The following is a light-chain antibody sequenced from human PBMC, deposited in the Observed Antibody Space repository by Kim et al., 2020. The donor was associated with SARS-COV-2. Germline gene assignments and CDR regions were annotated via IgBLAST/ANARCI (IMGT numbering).Light chain of an antibody. CDR3: QAWDSGAMI. CDR2: RDS. J-gene: IGLJ2*01. CDR1: DLDGMY. Sequence: GSPGQKASIPCSGDDLDGMYVAWYQRRPGQSPVLGIYRDSERPSGIPERFSGSNSGNTATLTISGTQAIDEAAYYCQAWDSGAMIFGGGTKVTVL. V-gene: IGLV3-1*01.